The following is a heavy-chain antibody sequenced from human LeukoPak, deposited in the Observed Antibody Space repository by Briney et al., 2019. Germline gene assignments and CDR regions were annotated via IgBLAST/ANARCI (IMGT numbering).Heavy chain of an antibody. CDR3: ARGGTYYDFWRAMDV. CDR2: INSDGSST. CDR1: GFTVSNNY. J-gene: IGHJ6*02. V-gene: IGHV3-74*01. D-gene: IGHD3-3*01. Sequence: PGGSLRLSCAASGFTVSNNYMSWVRQAPGKGLVWVSRINSDGSSTSYADSVKGRFTISRDNAKNTLYLQMNSLRAEDTAVYYCARGGTYYDFWRAMDVWGQGTTVTVSS.